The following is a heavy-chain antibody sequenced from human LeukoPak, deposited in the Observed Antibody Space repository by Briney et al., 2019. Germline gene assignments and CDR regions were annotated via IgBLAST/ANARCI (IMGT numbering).Heavy chain of an antibody. Sequence: SVKVSCKASGGTXSSYAISWVRQAPGQGLEWMGRIIPILGIANYAQKFQGRVTITADKSTSTAYMELSSLRSEDTAVYYCAYSDWFDPWGQGTLVTVSS. CDR1: GGTXSSYA. V-gene: IGHV1-69*04. D-gene: IGHD5-18*01. J-gene: IGHJ5*02. CDR2: IIPILGIA. CDR3: AYSDWFDP.